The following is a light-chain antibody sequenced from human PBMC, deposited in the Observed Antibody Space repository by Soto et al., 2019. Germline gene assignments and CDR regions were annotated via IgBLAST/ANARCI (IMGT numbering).Light chain of an antibody. V-gene: IGKV4-1*01. CDR3: QQYESTPPT. CDR1: QSVLYSSNNKNY. J-gene: IGKJ2*01. CDR2: WAS. Sequence: DIVMTQSPDSLAVSLGERATINCKSSQSVLYSSNNKNYLAWYQQRPGQPPKLLIYWASTRESGVPDRFSGRGSGTEFTLPITSLQAEDVAVYYCQQYESTPPTFGQGTKLEIK.